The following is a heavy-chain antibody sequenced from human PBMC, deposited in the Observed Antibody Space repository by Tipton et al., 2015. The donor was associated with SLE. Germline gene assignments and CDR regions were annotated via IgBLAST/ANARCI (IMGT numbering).Heavy chain of an antibody. V-gene: IGHV4-34*01. J-gene: IGHJ6*02. CDR2: INHSGST. D-gene: IGHD3-3*01. CDR1: GGSFSGHY. CDR3: AKRNDFWSSYYGYYYGMDV. Sequence: TLSLTCAVYGGSFSGHYWSWVRQSPGKGLEWIGEINHSGSTNYNPSLKSRVTISVDTSKNQFSLKLSSVTAADTAVYYCAKRNDFWSSYYGYYYGMDVWGQGTTVTVSS.